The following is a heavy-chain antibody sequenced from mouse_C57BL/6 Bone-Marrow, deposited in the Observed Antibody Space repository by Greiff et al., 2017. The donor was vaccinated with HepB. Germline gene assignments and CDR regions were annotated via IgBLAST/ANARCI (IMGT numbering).Heavy chain of an antibody. CDR1: GYTFTSYW. Sequence: QVQLQQPGAELVRPGSSVKLSCKASGYTFTSYWMDWVKQRPGQGLEWIGNIYPSDSETHYNQKFKDKATLTVDKSSSTAYMQLSSLTSEDSAVYDCARRYCDYHWYFDVWGTGTTVTVSS. D-gene: IGHD2-4*01. CDR2: IYPSDSET. V-gene: IGHV1-61*01. CDR3: ARRYCDYHWYFDV. J-gene: IGHJ1*03.